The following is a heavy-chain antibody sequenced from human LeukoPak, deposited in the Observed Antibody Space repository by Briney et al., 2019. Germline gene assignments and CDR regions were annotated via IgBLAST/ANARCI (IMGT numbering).Heavy chain of an antibody. Sequence: SETLSLTCTVSGGSISSSSYYWGWIRQPPGKGLEWIGSIYYSGSTYYNPSLKSRVTISVDTSKNQFSLKLSSVTAADTAVYYCATPNNWNDALQAFDIWGQGTMVTVSS. CDR1: GGSISSSSYY. CDR3: ATPNNWNDALQAFDI. J-gene: IGHJ3*02. V-gene: IGHV4-39*01. D-gene: IGHD1-1*01. CDR2: IYYSGST.